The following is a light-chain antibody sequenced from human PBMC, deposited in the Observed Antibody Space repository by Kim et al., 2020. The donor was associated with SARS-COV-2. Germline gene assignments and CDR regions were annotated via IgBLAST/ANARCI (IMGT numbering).Light chain of an antibody. CDR2: GAS. V-gene: IGKV3-15*01. CDR3: QQYHNMQT. J-gene: IGKJ2*01. Sequence: LSESPGERAPRSCRASQSISSNLAWYQQKPGQAPRLLIYGASTRATDIPVRFSGSGSGTEFTLTISSLQSEDFVVYYCQQYHNMQTFGQGTKLEI. CDR1: QSISSN.